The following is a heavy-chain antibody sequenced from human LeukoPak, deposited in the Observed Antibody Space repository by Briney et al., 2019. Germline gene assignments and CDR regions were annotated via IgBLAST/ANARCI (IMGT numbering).Heavy chain of an antibody. J-gene: IGHJ3*02. CDR2: ISGSGGST. CDR3: AKVSSGYYYVSQTGAFDI. V-gene: IGHV3-23*01. Sequence: QPGRSLRLSCAASGFTFSSYAMSWVRQAPGKGLEWVSAISGSGGSTYYADSVKGRFTISRDNSKNTLYLQMNSLRAEDTAVYYCAKVSSGYYYVSQTGAFDIWGQGTMVTVSS. D-gene: IGHD3-22*01. CDR1: GFTFSSYA.